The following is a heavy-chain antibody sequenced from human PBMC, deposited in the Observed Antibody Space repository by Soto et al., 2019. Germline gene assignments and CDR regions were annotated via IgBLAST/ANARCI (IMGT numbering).Heavy chain of an antibody. CDR1: GFTFSSYA. Sequence: GESLKISCAASGFTFSSYAMHWVRQAPGKGLAWVAVISYDGSNKYYADSVKGRFTISRDNSKNTLYLQMNSLRAEDTAVYYWARADRRYSSSSVYYGMDVWGQGTTVTVSS. CDR2: ISYDGSNK. CDR3: ARADRRYSSSSVYYGMDV. V-gene: IGHV3-30*04. J-gene: IGHJ6*02. D-gene: IGHD6-6*01.